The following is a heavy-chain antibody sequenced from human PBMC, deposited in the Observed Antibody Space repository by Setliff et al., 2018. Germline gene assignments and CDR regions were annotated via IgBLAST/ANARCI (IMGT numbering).Heavy chain of an antibody. D-gene: IGHD6-13*01. CDR1: GFTFSSYW. Sequence: GGSLRLSCAASGFTFSSYWMHWVRQAPGRGLVWVSRISSSSSTIYYADSVKGRFTISRDNAKNSLYLQMNSLRAEDTAVYYCARGVIAAAGIDYWGQGTLVTVSS. V-gene: IGHV3-48*01. CDR3: ARGVIAAAGIDY. CDR2: ISSSSSTI. J-gene: IGHJ4*02.